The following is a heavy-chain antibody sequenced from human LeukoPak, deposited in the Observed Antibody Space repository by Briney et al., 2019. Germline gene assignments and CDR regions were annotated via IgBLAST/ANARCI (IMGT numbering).Heavy chain of an antibody. V-gene: IGHV3-23*01. J-gene: IGHJ4*02. CDR2: ISGDGGST. Sequence: GGSLRLSCAASGFAFSNYAMSWVRQAPGKGLEWVSTISGDGGSTYYADSVMGRFTISRDNSKNTLYLQVNSLRVEDTAVYSCAKSPGVNGYYFFDSWGQGSLVTVSS. D-gene: IGHD5-24*01. CDR3: AKSPGVNGYYFFDS. CDR1: GFAFSNYA.